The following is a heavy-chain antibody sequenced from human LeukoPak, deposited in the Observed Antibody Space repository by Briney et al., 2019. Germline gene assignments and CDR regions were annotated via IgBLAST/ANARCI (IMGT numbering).Heavy chain of an antibody. J-gene: IGHJ4*02. CDR1: GYTFTNNY. CDR2: INPNSGGT. CDR3: ARDRPPQLVRPFVY. D-gene: IGHD6-13*01. V-gene: IGHV1-2*07. Sequence: GASVKVTCKASGYTFTNNYMHWVRQAPGQGLEWMGWINPNSGGTNYAHKFQGRVTMTRDTSISTAYMELSRLRSDDTAVYCCARDRPPQLVRPFVYWGQGTLVTVSS.